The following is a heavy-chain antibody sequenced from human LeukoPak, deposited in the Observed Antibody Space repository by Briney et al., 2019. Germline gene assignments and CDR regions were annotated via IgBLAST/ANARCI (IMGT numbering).Heavy chain of an antibody. CDR2: INAGNGNT. CDR3: ARDAHASSSPAH. CDR1: GYTFTSYA. D-gene: IGHD6-13*01. V-gene: IGHV1-3*01. J-gene: IGHJ4*02. Sequence: ASVKVSCKASGYTFTSYAMHWVRQAPGQRLEWMGWINAGNGNTKYSQKFQGRVTITRDTSASTAYMELRSLRSDDTAVYYCARDAHASSSPAHWGQGTLVTVSS.